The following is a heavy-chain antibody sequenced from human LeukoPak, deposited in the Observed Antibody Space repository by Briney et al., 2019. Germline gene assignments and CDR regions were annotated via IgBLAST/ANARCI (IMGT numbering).Heavy chain of an antibody. D-gene: IGHD2-2*02. CDR2: IYYSGST. V-gene: IGHV4-39*01. J-gene: IGHJ4*02. CDR1: GGSISSSSYY. Sequence: MASETLSLTCTVSGGSISSSSYYWGWIRQPPGKGLEWIGSIYYSGSTYYNPSLKSRVTISVDTSKNQFSLKLSSVTAADTAVYYCARQDIVVVPAAIRGWGQGTLVTVSS. CDR3: ARQDIVVVPAAIRG.